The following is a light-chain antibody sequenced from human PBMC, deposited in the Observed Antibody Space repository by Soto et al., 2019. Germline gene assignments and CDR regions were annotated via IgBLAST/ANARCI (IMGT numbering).Light chain of an antibody. CDR1: QNNKNY. Sequence: DIVLTQSPDSLSVSLGERDTMNCKSSQNNKNYLAWYQQKPGKAPKLLIYDASSLESGVPSRFSGSGSGTEFTLTITSLQPDDFATYYCQQYNSYPWTFGQGTKVDIK. V-gene: IGKV1-5*01. CDR3: QQYNSYPWT. J-gene: IGKJ1*01. CDR2: DAS.